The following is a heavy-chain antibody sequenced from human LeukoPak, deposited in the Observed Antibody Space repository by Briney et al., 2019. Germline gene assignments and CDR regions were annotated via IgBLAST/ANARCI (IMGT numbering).Heavy chain of an antibody. CDR3: AKDKYSSSLYYFDY. V-gene: IGHV3-9*01. Sequence: PGRSLRLFCAASGFTFDDYAMHWVRQAPGKGLEWVSGISWNSGSIGYADSVKGRFTISRDNAKNSLYLQMNSLRAEDTALYYCAKDKYSSSLYYFDYWGQGTLVTVSS. D-gene: IGHD6-13*01. J-gene: IGHJ4*02. CDR1: GFTFDDYA. CDR2: ISWNSGSI.